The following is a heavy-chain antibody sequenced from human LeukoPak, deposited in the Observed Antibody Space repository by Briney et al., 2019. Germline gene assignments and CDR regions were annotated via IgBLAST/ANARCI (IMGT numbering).Heavy chain of an antibody. V-gene: IGHV3-21*01. CDR3: AREDGEMFDY. CDR1: GFTFSSYA. D-gene: IGHD2-21*01. CDR2: IGRGTSNI. Sequence: GGSLRLSCAGSGFTFSSYAMNWVRQAPGQGLEWVSSIGRGTSNIYYADSVKGRFTISRDNAKNSLYLQMNSLRAEDTAVYYCAREDGEMFDYWGQGILVTVSS. J-gene: IGHJ4*02.